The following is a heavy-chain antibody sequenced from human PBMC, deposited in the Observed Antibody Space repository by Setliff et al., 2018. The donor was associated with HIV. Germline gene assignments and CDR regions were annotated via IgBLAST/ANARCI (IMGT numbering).Heavy chain of an antibody. J-gene: IGHJ4*02. D-gene: IGHD5-12*01. CDR1: GYTFTTYS. Sequence: ASVKVSCKDSGYTFTTYSFTWVRQAPGQGLEWMGWISAFNGNTNYAQKLQGRFTMTTDTSTSTAYMELRSLRSDDTAVYYCARGGYGWGDLGPVLDYWGQGTLVTVSS. CDR3: ARGGYGWGDLGPVLDY. V-gene: IGHV1-18*01. CDR2: ISAFNGNT.